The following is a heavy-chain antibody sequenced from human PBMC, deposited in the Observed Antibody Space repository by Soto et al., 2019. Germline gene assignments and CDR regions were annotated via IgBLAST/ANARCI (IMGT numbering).Heavy chain of an antibody. CDR1: CGSISSSNW. J-gene: IGHJ6*02. CDR2: IYHGGST. D-gene: IGHD3-10*01. Sequence: SETLSLTCAVSCGSISSSNWWSWVRQPPGKGLEWIGEIYHGGSTNYNPSLKSRVTISVDKSKNQFSLKLSSVTAADTAVYYCSYGSGSYYYYGMDVWGQGTTVTVSS. V-gene: IGHV4-4*02. CDR3: SYGSGSYYYYGMDV.